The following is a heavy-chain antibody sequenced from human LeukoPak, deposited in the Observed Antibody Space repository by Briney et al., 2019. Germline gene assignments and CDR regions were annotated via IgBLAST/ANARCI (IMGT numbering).Heavy chain of an antibody. CDR2: IIPIFGTA. J-gene: IGHJ6*02. D-gene: IGHD1-26*01. CDR1: GGTFSSYA. CDR3: AREVVGATTHYYYGMDV. Sequence: ASVKVSCKASGGTFSSYAISWVRQAPGQGLEWMGGIIPIFGTANYAQKFQGRVTITADESTSTAYMELSSLRSDDTAVYYCAREVVGATTHYYYGMDVWGQGTTVTVSS. V-gene: IGHV1-69*13.